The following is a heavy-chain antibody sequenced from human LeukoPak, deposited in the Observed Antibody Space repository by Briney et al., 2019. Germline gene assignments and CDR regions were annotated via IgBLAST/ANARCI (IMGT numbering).Heavy chain of an antibody. CDR2: IYISGST. Sequence: SETLSLTCTVSGGSISKYYWNWIRQPAGKGLEWIGRIYISGSTNHNPSLKSRVTMSVDTSKNQFSLKLSSVTAADTAVYYCARDLREHGVFDIWGQGTMVTVSS. V-gene: IGHV4-4*07. CDR3: ARDLREHGVFDI. J-gene: IGHJ3*02. CDR1: GGSISKYY. D-gene: IGHD1-26*01.